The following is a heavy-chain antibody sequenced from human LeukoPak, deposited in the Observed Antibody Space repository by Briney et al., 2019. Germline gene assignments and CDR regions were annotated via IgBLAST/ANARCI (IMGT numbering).Heavy chain of an antibody. D-gene: IGHD3-22*01. J-gene: IGHJ4*02. CDR2: IYYSGST. CDR3: ARAGAYYDSSGYYGPSLYYFDY. V-gene: IGHV4-59*01. Sequence: KASETLSLTCTVSGGSISSYYWSWIRQPPGKGLEWIGYIYYSGSTNYNPSLKSRVTISVDTSKNQFSLKLSSVTAADTAVYYCARAGAYYDSSGYYGPSLYYFDYWGQGTLVTVSS. CDR1: GGSISSYY.